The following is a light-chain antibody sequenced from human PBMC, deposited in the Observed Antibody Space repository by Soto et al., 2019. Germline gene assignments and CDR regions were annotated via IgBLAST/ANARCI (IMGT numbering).Light chain of an antibody. CDR3: LQPNDYTPT. CDR1: QDIRTD. Sequence: DIQRTQSPSSLSASIGARVTINCRASQDIRTDLAWYQKRIGKDPKRMIYAASRLQTGVPSRFSGIVSGTEFNLTLRRLQTEDCATYEGLQPNDYTPTFGERTKGDIK. J-gene: IGKJ4*01. CDR2: AAS. V-gene: IGKV1-17*01.